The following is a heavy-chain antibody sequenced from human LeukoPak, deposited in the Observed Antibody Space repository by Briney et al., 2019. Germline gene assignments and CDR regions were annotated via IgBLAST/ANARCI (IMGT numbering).Heavy chain of an antibody. CDR1: GFTLSSYA. J-gene: IGHJ3*02. V-gene: IGHV3-23*01. CDR2: ISGSGGST. D-gene: IGHD3-22*01. CDR3: AKNYYDSSGYYPEAFDI. Sequence: GGPLRLSCAASGFTLSSYAMSWVRQAPGKGLEWVSAISGSGGSTYYADSVKGRFTISRDNSKNTLYLQMNSLRAEDTAVYYCAKNYYDSSGYYPEAFDIWGQGTMVTVSS.